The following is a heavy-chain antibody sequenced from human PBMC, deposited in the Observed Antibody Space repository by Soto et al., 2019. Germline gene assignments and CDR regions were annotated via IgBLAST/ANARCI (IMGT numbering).Heavy chain of an antibody. V-gene: IGHV1-69*06. CDR1: GGSFNNYV. CDR3: ARYWNAGTLYGAFYI. CDR2: IIPNYETA. J-gene: IGHJ3*02. Sequence: QVQLVQSGAEVRKPGSSVKVSCEASGGSFNNYVISWLRQAPGQGLKWMGGIIPNYETANYAQKFRGRLTITADRATNTAYMELNSLRPEDTATSYCARYWNAGTLYGAFYIWGQGTTVIVS. D-gene: IGHD4-17*01.